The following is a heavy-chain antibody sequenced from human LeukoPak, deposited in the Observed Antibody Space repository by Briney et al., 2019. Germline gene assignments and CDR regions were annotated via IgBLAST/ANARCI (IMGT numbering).Heavy chain of an antibody. CDR1: GGSISNSNW. D-gene: IGHD3-22*01. Sequence: PSGTLSLTCAVSGGSISNSNWWSWVRQPPGKGLEWIGEIYQRGSTNYNPSLKSRVTISVDKSKNQFSLKMSSVTAADTAVYYCARRYYDSSGSYYFDYWGQGTLVTVSS. CDR2: IYQRGST. CDR3: ARRYYDSSGSYYFDY. J-gene: IGHJ4*02. V-gene: IGHV4-4*02.